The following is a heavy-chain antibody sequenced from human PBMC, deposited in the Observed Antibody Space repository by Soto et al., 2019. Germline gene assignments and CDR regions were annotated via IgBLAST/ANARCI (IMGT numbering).Heavy chain of an antibody. Sequence: WGSLRLSCAAAGLTSSRYATSWVRQAPGKGLEWVSAISSSGGSTYYADSVKGRFTISSDNSKNTLYLPMNSLRAEHTAVYYCAKKRSSWYRGFDPWGQGTLVTVPS. CDR2: ISSSGGST. CDR3: AKKRSSWYRGFDP. V-gene: IGHV3-23*01. D-gene: IGHD6-13*01. CDR1: GLTSSRYA. J-gene: IGHJ5*02.